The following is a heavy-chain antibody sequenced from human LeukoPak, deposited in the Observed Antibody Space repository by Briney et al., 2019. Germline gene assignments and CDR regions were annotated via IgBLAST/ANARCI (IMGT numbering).Heavy chain of an antibody. V-gene: IGHV1-69*01. D-gene: IGHD3-10*01. J-gene: IGHJ4*02. CDR3: ASHYYGSGSYYDY. Sequence: SVKVSCKASGGTFSSYAISWVRQAPGQGLEWMGGIIPIFGTANYAQKFQGRVTITADESTSTAYMELSSLRSEDTAVYYCASHYYGSGSYYDYWGQGTLVTVSS. CDR2: IIPIFGTA. CDR1: GGTFSSYA.